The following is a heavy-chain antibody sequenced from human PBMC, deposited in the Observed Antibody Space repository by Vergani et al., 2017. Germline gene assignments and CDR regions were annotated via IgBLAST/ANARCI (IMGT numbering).Heavy chain of an antibody. D-gene: IGHD4-17*01. CDR2: ISGSGGST. V-gene: IGHV3-23*01. CDR1: GFTFSSYA. Sequence: EVQLLESGGGLVQPGGSLRLSCAASGFTFSSYAMSWVRQAPGKGLEWVSAISGSGGSTYYADSVKGRFTISRDNSKNTRYLQMNSLRAEDTAVYYCAKGNYGDYGIKDYWGQGTLVTVSS. CDR3: AKGNYGDYGIKDY. J-gene: IGHJ4*02.